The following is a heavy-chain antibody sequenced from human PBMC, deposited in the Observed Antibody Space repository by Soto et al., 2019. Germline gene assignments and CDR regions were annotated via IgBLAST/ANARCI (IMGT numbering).Heavy chain of an antibody. D-gene: IGHD2-2*01. V-gene: IGHV3-73*01. CDR1: GYTFSGSA. Sequence: EVQLVESGGGLVQPGGSLKLSCVASGYTFSGSAFHWVRQASGKGLEWVGRIRGKANSYETAYAESVKGRFTISREDSKNTAFLQMNSLKTEDTAVYYCTSRYCSSASCHTWGQGTRVTVSS. CDR2: IRGKANSYET. CDR3: TSRYCSSASCHT. J-gene: IGHJ5*02.